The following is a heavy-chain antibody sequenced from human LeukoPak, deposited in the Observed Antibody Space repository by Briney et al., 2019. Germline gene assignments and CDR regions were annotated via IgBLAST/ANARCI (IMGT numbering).Heavy chain of an antibody. CDR3: ARGRRRLQSFDI. V-gene: IGHV1-18*01. J-gene: IGHJ3*02. CDR1: GYIFTSYG. CDR2: ISAYNGYT. D-gene: IGHD5-12*01. Sequence: GASVKVSCKASGYIFTSYGISWVRQAPGQGLEWMGWISAYNGYTNYAQKLQGRVTMITDTSTSTAYMELRSLMSDDTAVYLCARGRRRLQSFDIWGQGTMVTVSS.